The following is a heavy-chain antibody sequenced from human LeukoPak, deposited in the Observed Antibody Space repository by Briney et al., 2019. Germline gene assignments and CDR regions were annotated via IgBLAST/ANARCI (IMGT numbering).Heavy chain of an antibody. CDR1: GYTFTSYG. D-gene: IGHD3-3*01. J-gene: IGHJ5*02. Sequence: ASVKVSCKASGYTFTSYGISWVRQAPGQGREWRGWISAYNGNTKYAQKLQGRVTMTTDTSTSTAYMERRSLRFDDTAVYYCARPGSELRFPNWFDPRGQGTLVTVSS. V-gene: IGHV1-18*01. CDR3: ARPGSELRFPNWFDP. CDR2: ISAYNGNT.